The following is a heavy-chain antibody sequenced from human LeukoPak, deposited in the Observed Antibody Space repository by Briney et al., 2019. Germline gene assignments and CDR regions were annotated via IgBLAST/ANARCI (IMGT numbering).Heavy chain of an antibody. V-gene: IGHV3-23*01. CDR1: GFTFSSYA. D-gene: IGHD6-13*01. CDR3: AKDRPGGAAAGKKRYFDY. CDR2: ISGSGGST. J-gene: IGHJ4*02. Sequence: GGSLRLSCAASGFTFSSYAMSWVRQAPGKGLEWVSAISGSGGSTYYADSVKGRFTISRDNSKNTLYLQMNSLRAEDTAVYYCAKDRPGGAAAGKKRYFDYWGQGTLVTVSS.